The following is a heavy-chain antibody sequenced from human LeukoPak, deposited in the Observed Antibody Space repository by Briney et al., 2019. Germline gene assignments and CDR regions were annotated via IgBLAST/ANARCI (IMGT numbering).Heavy chain of an antibody. CDR1: GFTFRSYT. D-gene: IGHD5-12*01. CDR3: ASGYDPIDY. V-gene: IGHV3-21*01. Sequence: GSLRLSCAASGFTFRSYTMNWVRQAPGKGLEWVSSISTSSSYIYYADSVKGRFTISRDNAKNSLYLQMNSLRAEDTAVYYCASGYDPIDYWGQGTLVTVSS. J-gene: IGHJ4*02. CDR2: ISTSSSYI.